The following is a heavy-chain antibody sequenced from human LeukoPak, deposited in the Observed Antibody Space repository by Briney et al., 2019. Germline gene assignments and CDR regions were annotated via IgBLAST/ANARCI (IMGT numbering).Heavy chain of an antibody. D-gene: IGHD6-13*01. CDR3: ARGRYIFAAAGTTGRTPDAFDI. Sequence: GASVKVSCKASGYTFTGYYMHWVRQAPGQGLEWMGWINPNSGGTNYAQKFQGRVTMTRDTSISTAYMELSRLRSDDTAVYYCARGRYIFAAAGTTGRTPDAFDIWGQGTMVTVSS. CDR1: GYTFTGYY. J-gene: IGHJ3*02. CDR2: INPNSGGT. V-gene: IGHV1-2*02.